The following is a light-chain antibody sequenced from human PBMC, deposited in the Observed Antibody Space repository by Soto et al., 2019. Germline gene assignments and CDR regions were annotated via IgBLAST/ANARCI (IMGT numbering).Light chain of an antibody. J-gene: IGLJ3*02. CDR3: ETWDGNTRV. V-gene: IGLV4-60*02. Sequence: QSVLTQSSSASASLGSSVTLTCTLSSGHSSYIIAWHQQQPGKAPRYLMKLEGSGSYNKGSGVPDRFSGSSSGADRYLTISNPPLEEEADYYCETWDGNTRVFGGGTKVTVL. CDR1: SGHSSYI. CDR2: LEGSGSY.